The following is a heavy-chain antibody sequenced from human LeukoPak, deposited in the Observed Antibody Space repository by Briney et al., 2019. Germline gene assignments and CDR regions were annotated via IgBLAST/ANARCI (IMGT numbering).Heavy chain of an antibody. CDR3: ARIGGGSWRNPGHWFDP. CDR1: GASISSASDY. D-gene: IGHD2-15*01. J-gene: IGHJ5*02. CDR2: IYYGGST. Sequence: SETLSLTCAVSGASISSASDYWGWIRQPPGKGLEWLGSIYYGGSTYDNPSLRSRVTISVDTSNNQFSLKLTSETAADTAVYYCARIGGGSWRNPGHWFDPWGQGNLVTVSS. V-gene: IGHV4-39*01.